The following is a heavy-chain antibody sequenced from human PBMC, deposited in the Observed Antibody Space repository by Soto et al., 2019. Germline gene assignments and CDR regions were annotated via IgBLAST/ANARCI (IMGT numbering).Heavy chain of an antibody. Sequence: SETLSLTCTVSGGSISSSSYYWGWIRQPPGKGLEWTGSIYYSGSTYYNPSLKSRVTISVDTSKNQFSLKLSSVTAADTAVYYCARHGGSRGSSWFLAGGRWVYYYYYMDVWGKGTTVTVSS. CDR3: ARHGGSRGSSWFLAGGRWVYYYYYMDV. J-gene: IGHJ6*03. CDR2: IYYSGST. D-gene: IGHD6-13*01. CDR1: GGSISSSSYY. V-gene: IGHV4-39*01.